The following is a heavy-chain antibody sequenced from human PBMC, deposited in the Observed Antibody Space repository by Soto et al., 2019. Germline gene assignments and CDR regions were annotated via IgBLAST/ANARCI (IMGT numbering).Heavy chain of an antibody. D-gene: IGHD4-17*01. Sequence: ASVKVSCKASGYTFTSYDINWVRQATGQGLEWMGWMNPNSGNTGYAQKFQGRVTMTRNTSISTAYMELSSLRSEDTAVYYCARGFKPKLRSTHYYYYMDVWGKGTTVTVSS. J-gene: IGHJ6*03. V-gene: IGHV1-8*01. CDR3: ARGFKPKLRSTHYYYYMDV. CDR2: MNPNSGNT. CDR1: GYTFTSYD.